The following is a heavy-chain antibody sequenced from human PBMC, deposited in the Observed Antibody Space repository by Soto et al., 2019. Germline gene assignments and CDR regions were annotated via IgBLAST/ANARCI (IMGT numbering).Heavy chain of an antibody. D-gene: IGHD1-1*01. CDR2: IYWDDAK. Sequence: QITLKESGPTRVKPTQTLTLTCTFSGFSLTSRPMGVGWIRQPPGKAREWLVFIYWDDAKRYSTSLKNRLTITKDTSGNQVVLTRTNMDPLDTATYYCAHRLAGFNWNGGYFDYWGQGALVTVSS. CDR3: AHRLAGFNWNGGYFDY. V-gene: IGHV2-5*02. CDR1: GFSLTSRPMG. J-gene: IGHJ4*02.